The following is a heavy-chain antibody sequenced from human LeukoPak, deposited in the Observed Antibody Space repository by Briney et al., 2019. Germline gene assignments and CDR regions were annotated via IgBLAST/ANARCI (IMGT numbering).Heavy chain of an antibody. V-gene: IGHV3-33*01. Sequence: GGSLRLSCAVSGLTFSSYGFHWVRQAPDKGLEWVAIIWYDGSKTYYVDSVKGRFTISRDNAKNSLYLQMNSLRAEDTAVYYCARVYHSSSGRAIDYWGQGTLVTVSS. CDR2: IWYDGSKT. CDR3: ARVYHSSSGRAIDY. CDR1: GLTFSSYG. D-gene: IGHD6-6*01. J-gene: IGHJ4*02.